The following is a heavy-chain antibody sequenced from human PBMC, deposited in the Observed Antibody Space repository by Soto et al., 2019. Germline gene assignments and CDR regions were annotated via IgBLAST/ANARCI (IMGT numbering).Heavy chain of an antibody. D-gene: IGHD2-2*01. CDR1: GYTFTSYY. V-gene: IGHV1-46*01. Sequence: GASVKVSCKAPGYTFTSYYMHWVRQAPGQGLEWMGIINPSGGSTSYAQKFQGRVTMTRDTSTSTVYMELSSLRSEDTAVYYCARESNIVVVPAAGFDPWGQGTLVTVSS. J-gene: IGHJ5*02. CDR2: INPSGGST. CDR3: ARESNIVVVPAAGFDP.